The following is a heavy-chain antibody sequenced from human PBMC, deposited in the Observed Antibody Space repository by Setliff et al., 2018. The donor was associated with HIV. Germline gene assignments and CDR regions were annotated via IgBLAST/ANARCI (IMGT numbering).Heavy chain of an antibody. Sequence: SETLSLTCSVSGGSMSRVYGTWIRQPPGKGLEWIGYVSASGTTTYNPSLQSRVTISGDSSKNQFSLRLSSVTAADTAVYYCAKEGSWNDDSGAFNIWGQGTMVTVSS. D-gene: IGHD1-1*01. CDR3: AKEGSWNDDSGAFNI. J-gene: IGHJ3*02. CDR1: GGSMSRVY. CDR2: VSASGTT. V-gene: IGHV4-4*08.